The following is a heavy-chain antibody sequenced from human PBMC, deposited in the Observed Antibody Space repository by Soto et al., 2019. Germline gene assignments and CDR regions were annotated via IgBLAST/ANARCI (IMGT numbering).Heavy chain of an antibody. Sequence: GGSLRLSCAASGFTFSSYGMHWVRQAPGKGLEWVAVISYDGSNKYYADSVKGRFTISRDNSKNTLYLQMNSLRAEDTAVYYCAKSLSDFWSGYYFDYWGQGTLVTVSS. D-gene: IGHD3-3*01. V-gene: IGHV3-30*18. J-gene: IGHJ4*02. CDR3: AKSLSDFWSGYYFDY. CDR2: ISYDGSNK. CDR1: GFTFSSYG.